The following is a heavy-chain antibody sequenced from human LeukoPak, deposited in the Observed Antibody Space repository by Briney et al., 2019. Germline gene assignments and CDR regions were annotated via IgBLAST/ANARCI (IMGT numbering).Heavy chain of an antibody. Sequence: GGSLRLSCAASGFTFSSYSMNWVRQAPGKGLEWVSSISSSSSYIYYADSVKGRFTISKDNAKNSLYLQMNSLRAEDTAVYYCARVDYYGSGSYLDWGQGTLVTVSS. D-gene: IGHD3-10*01. V-gene: IGHV3-21*01. CDR1: GFTFSSYS. CDR2: ISSSSSYI. CDR3: ARVDYYGSGSYLD. J-gene: IGHJ4*02.